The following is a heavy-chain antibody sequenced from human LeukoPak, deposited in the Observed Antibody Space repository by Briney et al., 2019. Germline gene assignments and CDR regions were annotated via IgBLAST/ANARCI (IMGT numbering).Heavy chain of an antibody. CDR2: ISYDGSNK. CDR1: GFTFSSYG. CDR3: AKVRGATVILSGFDY. Sequence: SGGSLRLSCAASGFTFSSYGMHWVRQAPGKGLEWVAVISYDGSNKYYADSVKGRFTISRDNSKNTLYLQMNSLRAEDTAVYYCAKVRGATVILSGFDYWGQGTLVTVSS. V-gene: IGHV3-30*18. J-gene: IGHJ4*02. D-gene: IGHD4-17*01.